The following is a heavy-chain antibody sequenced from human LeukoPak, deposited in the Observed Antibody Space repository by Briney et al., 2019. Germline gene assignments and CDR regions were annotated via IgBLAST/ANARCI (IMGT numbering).Heavy chain of an antibody. J-gene: IGHJ4*02. CDR3: TRDMGGTYFDY. CDR2: INSDGSST. V-gene: IGHV3-74*01. CDR1: GFTLSTYW. D-gene: IGHD1-26*01. Sequence: GGSLRLSCAASGFTLSTYWMHWVRHAPGKGLVWVSRINSDGSSTSYADSVKGRFTISRDNAKNTLYLQMNSLRAEDTAVYYCTRDMGGTYFDYWGQGTLVTVSS.